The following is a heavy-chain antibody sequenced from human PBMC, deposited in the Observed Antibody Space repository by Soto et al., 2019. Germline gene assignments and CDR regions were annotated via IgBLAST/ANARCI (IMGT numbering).Heavy chain of an antibody. Sequence: EVQLLGSVGGLVQPGGSLRLSCAASGFTFSGYAMSWVRQAPGKGLEWVSGISGSAASTNYADSVKGRFTISRDNSKSTLYLQMNSLRAEDTAVYYCAKDVHYDILTGIEYFHHWAQGTLVTVSS. V-gene: IGHV3-23*01. CDR2: ISGSAAST. J-gene: IGHJ1*01. CDR3: AKDVHYDILTGIEYFHH. D-gene: IGHD3-9*01. CDR1: GFTFSGYA.